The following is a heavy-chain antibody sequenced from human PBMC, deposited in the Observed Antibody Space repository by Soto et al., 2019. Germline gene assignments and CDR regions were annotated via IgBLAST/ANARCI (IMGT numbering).Heavy chain of an antibody. CDR3: ARVYGYSSSSGYYYYMDV. J-gene: IGHJ6*03. Sequence: QVQLVQSGAEVKKPGASVKVSCKASGYTFTSYGISWVRQAPGQGLEWMGWISAYNGNTNYAQKLQGRVTMTTDTSTSTAYMELRSRRSDGTAVYYCARVYGYSSSSGYYYYMDVWGKGTTVTVSS. V-gene: IGHV1-18*01. CDR1: GYTFTSYG. CDR2: ISAYNGNT. D-gene: IGHD6-6*01.